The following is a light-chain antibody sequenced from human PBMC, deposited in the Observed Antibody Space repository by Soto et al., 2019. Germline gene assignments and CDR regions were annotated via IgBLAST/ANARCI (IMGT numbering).Light chain of an antibody. Sequence: DLPMTQSPSTVSASVGDRVTISCRASQGISSWLAWYQQKPEKAPKLVIYDASSLQSGVPSRFSGSGSGTDFTLTISSLQPEDFATYYCQHANSIPLTFGGGTKVEI. CDR3: QHANSIPLT. CDR1: QGISSW. J-gene: IGKJ4*01. CDR2: DAS. V-gene: IGKV1-12*01.